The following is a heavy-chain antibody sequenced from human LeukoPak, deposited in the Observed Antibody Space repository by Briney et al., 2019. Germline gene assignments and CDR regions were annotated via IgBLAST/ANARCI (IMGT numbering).Heavy chain of an antibody. CDR2: ISSTGGTT. CDR3: AKVEGVVLYAFDI. D-gene: IGHD2-8*01. J-gene: IGHJ3*02. Sequence: GGSLRLSCAASGFTFSSYGMSWVRQAPGKGLEWVSAISSTGGTTYYADSVKGRFTISRDNSKNTLYLQMNSLRAEDTAVYYCAKVEGVVLYAFDIWGQGTMVTVSS. V-gene: IGHV3-23*01. CDR1: GFTFSSYG.